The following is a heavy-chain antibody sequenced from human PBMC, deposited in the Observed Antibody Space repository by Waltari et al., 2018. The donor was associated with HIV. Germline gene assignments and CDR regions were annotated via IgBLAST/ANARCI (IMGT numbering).Heavy chain of an antibody. D-gene: IGHD2-15*01. CDR2: INHSGST. CDR3: ARGGIVGLVVAATVYYVDY. J-gene: IGHJ4*02. Sequence: QVQLQQWGAGLLKPSETLSLTCAVYGGSFSGYYWSWIRQPPGKGLEWIGEINHSGSTNYNPSLKSRVTISVDTSKNQFSLKLSSVTAADTAVYYCARGGIVGLVVAATVYYVDYWGQGTLVTVSS. V-gene: IGHV4-34*01. CDR1: GGSFSGYY.